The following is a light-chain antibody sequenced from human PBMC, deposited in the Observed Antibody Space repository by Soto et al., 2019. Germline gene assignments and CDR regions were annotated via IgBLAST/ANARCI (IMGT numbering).Light chain of an antibody. J-gene: IGKJ1*01. CDR2: GAS. V-gene: IGKV3-15*01. CDR3: QQYNTWLWT. Sequence: EVVMTQSPATLSVSPGERATLSCRASQSVNANLAWYQQKPGQAPRPLMHGASNRATGIPARFSGSGFGTEFILTMSSLQSEDFAVYYCQQYNTWLWTFGQGTKVEI. CDR1: QSVNAN.